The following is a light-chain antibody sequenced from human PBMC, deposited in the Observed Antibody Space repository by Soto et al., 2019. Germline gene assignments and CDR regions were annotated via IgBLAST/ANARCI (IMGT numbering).Light chain of an antibody. CDR2: GAS. CDR3: QQYNNWPHT. J-gene: IGKJ2*01. V-gene: IGKV3-15*01. Sequence: EIVMTQSPATLSVSPGERATLSCRASQSVSSNLAWYQQKPGQAPRLLMYGASTRATGIPARFSGSGSGTEFTLTISSLQSEDVAVYYCQQYNNWPHTFGQGTKLEIK. CDR1: QSVSSN.